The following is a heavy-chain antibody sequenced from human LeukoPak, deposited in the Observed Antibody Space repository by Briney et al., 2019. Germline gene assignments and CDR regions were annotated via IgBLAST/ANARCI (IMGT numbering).Heavy chain of an antibody. CDR3: ARVRGSYYYYYYMDV. D-gene: IGHD1-26*01. J-gene: IGHJ6*03. CDR2: MYYSGST. CDR1: GVSISSYN. V-gene: IGHV4-59*01. Sequence: SETLSLTCTVSGVSISSYNWSWIRQPPGNGLEWVGYMYYSGSTNYNPSLKSRVTISVDTSKNQFSLKLSSVTAADTAVYYCARVRGSYYYYYYMDVWGKGTTVTVSS.